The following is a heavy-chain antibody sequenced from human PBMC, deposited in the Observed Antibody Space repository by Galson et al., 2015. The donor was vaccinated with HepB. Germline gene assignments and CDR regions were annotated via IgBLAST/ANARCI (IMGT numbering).Heavy chain of an antibody. CDR2: INHSGST. D-gene: IGHD6-19*01. CDR1: GGSFSGYY. V-gene: IGHV4-34*01. Sequence: LSLTCAVYGGSFSGYYWSWIRQPPGKGLEWIGEINHSGSTNYNPSLKSRVTISVDTSKNQFSLKLSSVTAADTAVYYCARQISSGCFENWGQGTLVTVSS. J-gene: IGHJ4*02. CDR3: ARQISSGCFEN.